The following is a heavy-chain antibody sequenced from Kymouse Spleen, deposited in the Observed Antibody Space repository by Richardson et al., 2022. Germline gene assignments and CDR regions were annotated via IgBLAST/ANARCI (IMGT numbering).Heavy chain of an antibody. V-gene: IGHV4-34*01. Sequence: QVQLQQWGAGLLKPSETLSLTCAVYGGSFSGYYWSWIRQPPGKGLEWIGEINHSGSTNYNPSLKSRVTISVDTSKNQFSLKLSSVTAADTAVYYCARGEGGTYFDYWGQGTLVTVSS. CDR3: ARGEGGTYFDY. D-gene: IGHD1-1*01,IGHD1-20*01,IGHD1-7*01. J-gene: IGHJ4*02. CDR2: INHSGST. CDR1: GGSFSGYY.